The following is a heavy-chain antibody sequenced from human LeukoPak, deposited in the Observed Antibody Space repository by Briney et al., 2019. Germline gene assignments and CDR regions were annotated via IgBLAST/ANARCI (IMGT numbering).Heavy chain of an antibody. CDR2: IKQDGSDK. V-gene: IGHV3-7*01. J-gene: IGHJ4*02. D-gene: IGHD6-13*01. Sequence: PGGSLRLSCAVSGFTFSGFWVSWSRQAPGKGLEWVANIKQDGSDKYYVDSVKGRFTISRDNAKNSLYLQMNSLRAEDTAVYYCAIIPRAAAGPSARSPFHYWGQGTLVTVSS. CDR3: AIIPRAAAGPSARSPFHY. CDR1: GFTFSGFW.